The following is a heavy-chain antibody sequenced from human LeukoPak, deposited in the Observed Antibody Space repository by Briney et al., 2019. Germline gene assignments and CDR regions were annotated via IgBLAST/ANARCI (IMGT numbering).Heavy chain of an antibody. D-gene: IGHD3-3*01. CDR3: ARCPQYTIFGVVLLYYFDY. J-gene: IGHJ4*02. V-gene: IGHV4-39*01. CDR2: SYYSWST. CDR1: GGSISSCGYY. Sequence: PAETLSLTCTVSGGSISSCGYYWGCLRQPPRNELDWIGSSYYSWSTYYNPSLKCRVPISVDTSKYQFSLKLSSVTAADTAVYYCARCPQYTIFGVVLLYYFDYWGQGTLVTVSS.